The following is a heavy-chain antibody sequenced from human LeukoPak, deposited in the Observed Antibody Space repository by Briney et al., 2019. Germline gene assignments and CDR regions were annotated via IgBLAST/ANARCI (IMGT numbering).Heavy chain of an antibody. CDR2: IYSGGYT. D-gene: IGHD6-19*01. V-gene: IGHV3-53*01. Sequence: PGGSLRLSCAASGFTVSDKYMSWVRQAPGKGLEWVSVIYSGGYTHYAESVKGRFTISRDNSKNTLYLQMNSLRAEDTAVYYCARVVVAGCFDYWGQGTLVTFSS. CDR1: GFTVSDKY. CDR3: ARVVVAGCFDY. J-gene: IGHJ4*02.